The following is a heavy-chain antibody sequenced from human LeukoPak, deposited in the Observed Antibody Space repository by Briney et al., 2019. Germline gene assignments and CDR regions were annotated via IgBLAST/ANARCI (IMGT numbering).Heavy chain of an antibody. V-gene: IGHV4-4*07. J-gene: IGHJ4*02. CDR2: IYTSGST. CDR1: GGSISSYY. CDR3: ARSSITIFGVLYYFDY. Sequence: PSETLSLTCTVSGGSISSYYCSSIRQPAGKGLEWIGRIYTSGSTNYNPSLKSRVTMSVDTSKNQFSLKLSSVTAADTAVYYCARSSITIFGVLYYFDYWGQGTLVTVSS. D-gene: IGHD3-3*01.